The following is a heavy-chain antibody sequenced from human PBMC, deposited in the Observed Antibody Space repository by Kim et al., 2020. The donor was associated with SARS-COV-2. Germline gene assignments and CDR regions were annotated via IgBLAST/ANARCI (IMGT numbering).Heavy chain of an antibody. CDR1: RGSISKSRYY. CDR3: ATFPGGYYADSSGYYVDY. J-gene: IGHJ4*01. V-gene: IGHV4-39*02. D-gene: IGHD3-22*01. CDR2: IYYGGNT. Sequence: SETLSLTCSVSRGSISKSRYYWGWIRQPPGKGLEWIGSIYYGGNTYYKSSLKGRASISIDTPRNHFSLKLSSVTAADTAVYYCATFPGGYYADSSGYYVDYWGQGTLVTVSS.